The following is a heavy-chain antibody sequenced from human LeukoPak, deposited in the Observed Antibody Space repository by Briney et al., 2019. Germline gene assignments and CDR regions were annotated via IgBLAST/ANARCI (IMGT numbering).Heavy chain of an antibody. CDR1: GFTFSRHG. D-gene: IGHD4-17*01. Sequence: PGGSLRLSCVASGFTFSRHGMNWVRQAPGKGLEWVSGISPSGDIKYYVDSVKGRFTVSRDNSKNTLYLQINSLRDEDTAVYYCAKDSGDYGDLGYAAFDIWGQGTMVTVSS. CDR3: AKDSGDYGDLGYAAFDI. V-gene: IGHV3-23*01. J-gene: IGHJ3*02. CDR2: ISPSGDIK.